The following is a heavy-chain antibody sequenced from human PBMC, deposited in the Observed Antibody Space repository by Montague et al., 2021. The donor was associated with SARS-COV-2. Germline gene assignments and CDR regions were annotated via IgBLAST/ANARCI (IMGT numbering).Heavy chain of an antibody. CDR3: ARVGYYDIVTGDAKEALDI. CDR2: SRNKAHSHYT. D-gene: IGHD3-9*01. V-gene: IGHV3-72*01. Sequence: SLRLSCAVSGFTFSVYHVDWVRQAPGKGLEWVGRSRNKAHSHYTVYAASVKGRFAISRDESRNSLHLQMSSLSTEDTAVYYCARVGYYDIVTGDAKEALDIWGQGTMVTVSS. CDR1: GFTFSVYH. J-gene: IGHJ3*02.